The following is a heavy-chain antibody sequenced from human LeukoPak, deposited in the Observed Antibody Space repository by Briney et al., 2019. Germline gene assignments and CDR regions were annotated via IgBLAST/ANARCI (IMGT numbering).Heavy chain of an antibody. J-gene: IGHJ1*01. CDR1: GFTFSDYY. CDR3: ARADDSSGWH. Sequence: KSGGCLRLSCAASGFTFSDYYMSWIRQAPGKGLEWVSYISSSGSYTNYADSVKGRFTISRDNGKNSLYLQMNSLRAEDTAVYYCARADDSSGWHWGQGTLVTVSS. D-gene: IGHD3-22*01. V-gene: IGHV3-11*06. CDR2: ISSSGSYT.